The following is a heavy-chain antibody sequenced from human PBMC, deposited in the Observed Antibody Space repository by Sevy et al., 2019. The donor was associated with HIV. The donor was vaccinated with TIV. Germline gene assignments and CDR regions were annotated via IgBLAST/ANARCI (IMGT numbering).Heavy chain of an antibody. J-gene: IGHJ4*02. V-gene: IGHV3-30*04. Sequence: GGSLRLSCAASGFTFSSYAMHWVRQAPGKGLEWVAVISYDGSNKYYADSVKGRFTISRDNSKNMLYLQMNGLRAEDTAVYYCARENSFGFVRMVRGVTLDYWGQGTLVTVSS. CDR1: GFTFSSYA. CDR2: ISYDGSNK. D-gene: IGHD3-10*01. CDR3: ARENSFGFVRMVRGVTLDY.